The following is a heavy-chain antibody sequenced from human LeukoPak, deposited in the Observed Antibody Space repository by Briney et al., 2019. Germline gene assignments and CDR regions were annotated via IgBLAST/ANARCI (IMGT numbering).Heavy chain of an antibody. V-gene: IGHV4-59*01. CDR1: GGSISSYY. Sequence: SETLSLTCTVSGGSISSYYWNWIRQPPGKGLEWIGYIYYSGSTNYNPSLKSRVTISVDTSKNQFSLKLSSVTAADTAVYYCARAHTQVWFDPWGQGTLVTVSS. CDR2: IYYSGST. D-gene: IGHD2-2*02. J-gene: IGHJ5*02. CDR3: ARAHTQVWFDP.